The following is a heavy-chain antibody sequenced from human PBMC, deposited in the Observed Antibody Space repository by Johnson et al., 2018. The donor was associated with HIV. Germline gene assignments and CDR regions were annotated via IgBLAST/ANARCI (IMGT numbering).Heavy chain of an antibody. J-gene: IGHJ3*02. Sequence: QVQLVESGGGVVQPGGSLRLSCAASGFTFSSYAMHWVRQAPGKGLEWVAVISYDGSNKYYVDSVKGRFTISRDNSKNTMYLQMNSLTAEDTAVYYCAKVEYGGRLPNDAFDIWGQGTMVTVSS. D-gene: IGHD6-25*01. CDR1: GFTFSSYA. CDR2: ISYDGSNK. V-gene: IGHV3-30*04. CDR3: AKVEYGGRLPNDAFDI.